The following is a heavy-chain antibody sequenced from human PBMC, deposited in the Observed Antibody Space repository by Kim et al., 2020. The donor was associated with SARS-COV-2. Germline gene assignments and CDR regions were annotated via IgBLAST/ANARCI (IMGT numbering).Heavy chain of an antibody. D-gene: IGHD3-9*01. CDR2: IIPIFGTA. V-gene: IGHV1-69*13. J-gene: IGHJ6*02. Sequence: SVKVSCKASGGTFSSYAISWVRQAPGQGLEWMGGIIPIFGTANYAQKFQGRVTITADESTSTAYMELSSLRSEDTAVYYCAREHYDILTGYIYYYYGMDVWGQGTTVTVSS. CDR3: AREHYDILTGYIYYYYGMDV. CDR1: GGTFSSYA.